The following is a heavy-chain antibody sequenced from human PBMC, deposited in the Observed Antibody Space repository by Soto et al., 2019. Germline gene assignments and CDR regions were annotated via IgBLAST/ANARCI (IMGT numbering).Heavy chain of an antibody. D-gene: IGHD1-1*01. V-gene: IGHV1-8*01. Sequence: QVQLVQSGAEVKKPGASVKVSCKASVYTFTSYDINWVRQATGQGLEWMGWMNPNSGNTGYAQKFRGRVTMTRNTSISTAYMELSSLRSEDTAVYYCARERTGTTSMDVWGQGTTVNVSS. CDR1: VYTFTSYD. CDR2: MNPNSGNT. J-gene: IGHJ6*02. CDR3: ARERTGTTSMDV.